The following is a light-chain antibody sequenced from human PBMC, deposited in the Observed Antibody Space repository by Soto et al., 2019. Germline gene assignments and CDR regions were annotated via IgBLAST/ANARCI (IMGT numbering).Light chain of an antibody. V-gene: IGLV2-14*01. CDR3: SSHTSSSTRV. Sequence: QSVLTQPASVSGSPGQSITISCTGTISDVGGYNYVSWYQQHPGKAPKLMIYDVINRPSGVSNRFSGSKSGNTASLTISGLQAEDEADCHCSSHTSSSTRVFGTGTKVTVL. CDR1: ISDVGGYNY. CDR2: DVI. J-gene: IGLJ1*01.